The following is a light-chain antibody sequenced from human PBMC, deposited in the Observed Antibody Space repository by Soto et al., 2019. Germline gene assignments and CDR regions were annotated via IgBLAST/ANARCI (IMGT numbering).Light chain of an antibody. CDR2: EVS. CDR3: SSYTSISTVI. J-gene: IGLJ2*01. V-gene: IGLV2-14*01. CDR1: SSDVGGYNY. Sequence: QSALTQPASVSGSPGQSITISCTGTSSDVGGYNYVSWYQQHPGKAPKLILYEVSNRPSGLSTRFSGSKSGNTASLTISGLQAEDEADYYCSSYTSISTVIFGGGTKVTVL.